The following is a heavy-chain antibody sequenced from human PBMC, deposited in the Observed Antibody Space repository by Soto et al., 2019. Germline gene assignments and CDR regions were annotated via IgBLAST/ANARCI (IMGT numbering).Heavy chain of an antibody. J-gene: IGHJ6*02. V-gene: IGHV1-8*01. CDR1: GYTFTSYD. CDR2: MNPNSGNT. CDR3: ARWPDGYYYYGMDV. Sequence: QVQLVQSGAEVKKPGASVKVSCKASGYTFTSYDINWVRQATGQGLEWMGWMNPNSGNTGYAQKFQGRGTMTRNTYISTAYMELSSLRSEDTAVYYCARWPDGYYYYGMDVWGQGTTVTVSS.